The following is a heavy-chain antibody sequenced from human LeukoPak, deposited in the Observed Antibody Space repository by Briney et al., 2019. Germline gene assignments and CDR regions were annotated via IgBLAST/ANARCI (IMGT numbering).Heavy chain of an antibody. D-gene: IGHD6-19*01. Sequence: TGGSLRLSCAVSGFTFDDYAMHWVRQAPGKGLEWVSGISWNSGSIGYADSVKGRFTISRDNAKNSLYLQMNSLRPEDTALYYCAKSPYSSGWYEGPDWFDPWGQGTLVTVSS. CDR2: ISWNSGSI. CDR1: GFTFDDYA. CDR3: AKSPYSSGWYEGPDWFDP. V-gene: IGHV3-9*01. J-gene: IGHJ5*02.